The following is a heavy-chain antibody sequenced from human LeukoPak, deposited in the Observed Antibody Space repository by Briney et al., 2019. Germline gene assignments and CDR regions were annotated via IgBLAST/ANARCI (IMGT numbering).Heavy chain of an antibody. D-gene: IGHD3-10*01. V-gene: IGHV3-7*01. Sequence: GGSLRLSCAASGFTFSSYWMSWVRQAPGKGLEWVANIKQDGSEKYYVDSVKGRFTISRDNAENSLYLQMNSLRAEDTAVYYCARDLMEDGEFIDYWGQGTLVTVSS. CDR1: GFTFSSYW. J-gene: IGHJ4*02. CDR2: IKQDGSEK. CDR3: ARDLMEDGEFIDY.